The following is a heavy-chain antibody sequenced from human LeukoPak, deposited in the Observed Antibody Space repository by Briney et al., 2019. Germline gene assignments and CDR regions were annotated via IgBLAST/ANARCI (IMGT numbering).Heavy chain of an antibody. CDR1: GGTFSSYA. Sequence: ASVKVSCKASGGTFSSYAISWARQAPGQGLEWMGGIIPIFGTANYAQKFQGRVTITADESTSTAYMELSSLRSEDTAVYYCARGTTLVTNYFDYWGQGTLVTVSS. CDR3: ARGTTLVTNYFDY. CDR2: IIPIFGTA. J-gene: IGHJ4*02. D-gene: IGHD5-18*01. V-gene: IGHV1-69*13.